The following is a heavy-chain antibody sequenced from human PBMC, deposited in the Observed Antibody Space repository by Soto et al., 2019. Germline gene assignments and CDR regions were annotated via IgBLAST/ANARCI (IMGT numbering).Heavy chain of an antibody. Sequence: SETLSLTCTVSGGSISTSTYYWGWIRQPPGKGLEWIGSIHYSGSTYYNPSLISRVTISVDTSKNQFSLKLDSVTAADTAVYYCARNPMVGPGPNHFDSWGQGTLVTVSS. D-gene: IGHD3-10*01. J-gene: IGHJ4*02. CDR1: GGSISTSTYY. CDR2: IHYSGST. V-gene: IGHV4-39*01. CDR3: ARNPMVGPGPNHFDS.